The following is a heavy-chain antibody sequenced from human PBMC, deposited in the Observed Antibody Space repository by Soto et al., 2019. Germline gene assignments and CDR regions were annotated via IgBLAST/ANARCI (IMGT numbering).Heavy chain of an antibody. CDR1: GFIFRDAW. J-gene: IGHJ5*02. D-gene: IGHD1-26*01. CDR3: SRGSIVGAIGP. CDR2: IKSQSDGGTP. V-gene: IGHV3-15*01. Sequence: GGSLRLSCAATGFIFRDAWMTWVRQAPGKEPEWIGRIKSQSDGGTPHHSASVSSRFTISRDDSRNILYLQMDSLKTEDTAVYYCSRGSIVGAIGPWGQGTLVTVSS.